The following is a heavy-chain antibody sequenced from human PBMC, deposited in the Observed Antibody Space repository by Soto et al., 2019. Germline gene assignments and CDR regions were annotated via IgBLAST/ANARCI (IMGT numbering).Heavy chain of an antibody. Sequence: GGSLRLSCAASGFTFDGYAMSWVRQAPGKGLQWVSTIGGSGDGTYYADSVKGRFTISRDNAKNTVYLQMNGLRSDDTALYYCALPYAGDPAGFDYWGQGTLVTVSS. D-gene: IGHD2-21*02. J-gene: IGHJ4*02. V-gene: IGHV3-23*01. CDR1: GFTFDGYA. CDR2: IGGSGDGT. CDR3: ALPYAGDPAGFDY.